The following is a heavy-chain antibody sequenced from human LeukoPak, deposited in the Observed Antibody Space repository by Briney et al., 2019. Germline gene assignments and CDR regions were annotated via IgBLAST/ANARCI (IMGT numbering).Heavy chain of an antibody. CDR1: GGSISSGDYY. CDR3: ARLVPPGGGDCTGSNCHTVYYFDY. D-gene: IGHD2-15*01. V-gene: IGHV4-30-4*01. Sequence: SETLSLTCTVSGGSISSGDYYWSWIRQPPGKGLEWIGYIYYSGTTYYNPSLKSRVTISIDAAKNQFSLMLTSVTAADTAVYYCARLVPPGGGDCTGSNCHTVYYFDYWGQGTLVTVSS. J-gene: IGHJ4*02. CDR2: IYYSGTT.